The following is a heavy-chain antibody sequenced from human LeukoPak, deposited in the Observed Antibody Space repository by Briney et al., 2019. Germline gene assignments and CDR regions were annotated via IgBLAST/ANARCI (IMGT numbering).Heavy chain of an antibody. CDR3: ARGKQGVRGATCSDY. CDR1: GFTFSSYS. J-gene: IGHJ4*02. D-gene: IGHD3-10*01. Sequence: PGGSLRLSCAASGFTFSSYSMNWVRHAPGKGLEWVSSISSSSSYIYYADSVKGRFTISRDNAKNSLYLQMNSLRAEDTAVYYCARGKQGVRGATCSDYWGQGTLVTVSS. V-gene: IGHV3-21*01. CDR2: ISSSSSYI.